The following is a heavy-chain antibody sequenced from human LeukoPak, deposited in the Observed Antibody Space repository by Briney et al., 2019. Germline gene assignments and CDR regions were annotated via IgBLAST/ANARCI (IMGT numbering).Heavy chain of an antibody. V-gene: IGHV3-48*03. J-gene: IGHJ4*02. Sequence: GGSLRLSCAASGFTFSSYEMNWVRQAPGKGLEWVSYISSSGSTIYYADSVKGRFTISRDNAKNSLYLQMKSLRAEDTAVYYCARKYCSGGSCYSNVGYWGQGTLVTVSS. D-gene: IGHD2-15*01. CDR3: ARKYCSGGSCYSNVGY. CDR2: ISSSGSTI. CDR1: GFTFSSYE.